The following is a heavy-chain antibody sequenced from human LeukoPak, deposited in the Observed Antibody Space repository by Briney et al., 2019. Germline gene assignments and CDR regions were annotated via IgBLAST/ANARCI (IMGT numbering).Heavy chain of an antibody. Sequence: SVKVSCKASGGTFSSYAISWVRQAPGQGLEWMGGIIPIFGTANYAQKFQGRVTMTEDTSTDTAYMELSSLRSEDTAVYYCATWKREGFDYWGQGTLVTVSS. CDR2: IIPIFGTA. CDR1: GGTFSSYA. J-gene: IGHJ4*02. CDR3: ATWKREGFDY. V-gene: IGHV1-69*06. D-gene: IGHD1-1*01.